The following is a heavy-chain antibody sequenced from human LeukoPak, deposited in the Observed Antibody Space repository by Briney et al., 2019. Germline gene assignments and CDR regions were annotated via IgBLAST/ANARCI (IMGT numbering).Heavy chain of an antibody. CDR2: MNPNSGNT. CDR1: GYTFTHYV. J-gene: IGHJ4*02. D-gene: IGHD5-18*01. V-gene: IGHV1-8*02. Sequence: ASLKVSCKTSGYTFTHYVISWVRQAPGQGLEWMGWMNPNSGNTGYAQKFQGRVTMTRNTSISTAYMELSSLRSEDTAVYYCARGLARTSMVTRGGVRFDYWGQGTLVTVSS. CDR3: ARGLARTSMVTRGGVRFDY.